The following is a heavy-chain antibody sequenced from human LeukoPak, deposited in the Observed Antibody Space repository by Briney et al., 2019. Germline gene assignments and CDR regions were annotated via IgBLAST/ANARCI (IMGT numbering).Heavy chain of an antibody. CDR1: GFTFSNNA. J-gene: IGHJ4*02. Sequence: GGSLRLSCAASGFTFSNNAMSWVRQAPGKGLEWVSAISGGGDNTYYADSVKGRFTISRDNSRTTLYLQMNSLRAEDTAVYYCANGLIYFAYWGQGTLVTVSS. V-gene: IGHV3-23*01. CDR3: ANGLIYFAY. CDR2: ISGGGDNT.